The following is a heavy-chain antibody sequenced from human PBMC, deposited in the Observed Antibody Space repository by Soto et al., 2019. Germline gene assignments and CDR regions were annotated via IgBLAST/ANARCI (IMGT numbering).Heavy chain of an antibody. D-gene: IGHD3-22*01. CDR2: IYYSGST. Sequence: QVQLQESGPGLVKPSQTLSLTCTVSGGSISSGGYYWSWIRQHPGKGLEWIGYIYYSGSTYYNPSLKSRVTISVDTSKNQFSLKLSSVTAADTAVYYCARDPLYYYDSSDLRGDAFDIWGQGTMVTVSS. J-gene: IGHJ3*02. CDR1: GGSISSGGYY. V-gene: IGHV4-31*03. CDR3: ARDPLYYYDSSDLRGDAFDI.